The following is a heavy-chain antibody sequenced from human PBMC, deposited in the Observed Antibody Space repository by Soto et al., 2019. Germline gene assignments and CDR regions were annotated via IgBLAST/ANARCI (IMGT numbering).Heavy chain of an antibody. V-gene: IGHV3-23*01. CDR3: AKIRGYDYYDSSGYYRTDYYYYYGMDV. J-gene: IGHJ6*02. CDR2: ISGSGGST. CDR1: GFTFSGYA. D-gene: IGHD3-22*01. Sequence: GGSLRLSCAASGFTFSGYAMSWFRQAPGKGLEWVSAISGSGGSTYYADSVKGRFTISRDNSKNTLYLQMNSLRAEDTAVYYCAKIRGYDYYDSSGYYRTDYYYYYGMDVWGQGTTVTVSS.